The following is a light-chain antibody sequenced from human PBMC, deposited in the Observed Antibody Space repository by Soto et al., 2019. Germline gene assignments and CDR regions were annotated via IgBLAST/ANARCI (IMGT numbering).Light chain of an antibody. J-gene: IGKJ1*01. CDR2: AAS. CDR1: QNIRSH. CDR3: QQSSGSRDWA. Sequence: IQMTQSPSSLSASAGDRVTITCRASQNIRSHLNWYQQKPGKAPKLLIYAASSLQSGVPSRFSSSGSGTDFTLTIRGLQPEDFANYYCQQSSGSRDWAFGQGTKVDIK. V-gene: IGKV1-39*01.